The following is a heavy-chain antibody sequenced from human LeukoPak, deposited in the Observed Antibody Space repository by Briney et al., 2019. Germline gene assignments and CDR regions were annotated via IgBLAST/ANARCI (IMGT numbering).Heavy chain of an antibody. V-gene: IGHV3-11*04. CDR1: GFTFSDYY. D-gene: IGHD3-16*01. Sequence: GGSLRLSCAASGFTFSDYYMSWIRQAPGKGLEWVSYISSSGSTIYYADSVKGRFTISRDNAKNSLYLQMNSLRAEDTAVYYCARDLFGLSLVPDAFDIWGQGTMVTVSS. J-gene: IGHJ3*02. CDR2: ISSSGSTI. CDR3: ARDLFGLSLVPDAFDI.